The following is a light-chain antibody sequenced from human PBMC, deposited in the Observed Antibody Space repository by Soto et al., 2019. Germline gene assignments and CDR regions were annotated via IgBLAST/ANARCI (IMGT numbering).Light chain of an antibody. CDR3: SSYTTTDPYV. J-gene: IGLJ1*01. CDR1: SSDVGAYDF. V-gene: IGLV2-14*01. Sequence: QSALTQPASVSGSPGQSITISCTGTSSDVGAYDFVSWYQQHPGKAPKYLIYEVSNRPSGVSDRFSGSKSGTTASLTISGLQAKDEADYYCSSYTTTDPYVFGTGTKLTVL. CDR2: EVS.